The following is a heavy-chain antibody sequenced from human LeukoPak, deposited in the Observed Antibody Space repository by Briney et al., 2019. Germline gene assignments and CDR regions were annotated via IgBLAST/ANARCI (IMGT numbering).Heavy chain of an antibody. D-gene: IGHD3-3*01. CDR1: GFTFSSYA. Sequence: GSLRLSCAASGFTFSSYAMSWVRQAPGKGLEWVSAISGSGGSTYYADSVKGRFTISRDNSKNTLYLQMNSLRAEDTAVYYCAKGAYYDFWSGPGENFDYWGQGTLVTVSS. CDR2: ISGSGGST. CDR3: AKGAYYDFWSGPGENFDY. V-gene: IGHV3-23*01. J-gene: IGHJ4*02.